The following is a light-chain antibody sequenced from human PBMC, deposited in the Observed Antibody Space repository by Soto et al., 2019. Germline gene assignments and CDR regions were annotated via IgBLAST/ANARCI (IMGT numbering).Light chain of an antibody. CDR3: QQYNSYWT. V-gene: IGKV1-5*01. CDR2: DAS. J-gene: IGKJ1*01. Sequence: DIQITQSPSTLSASVGDRVTIACRASQSISSWLAWYQQKPGKAPKLLIYDASSLESGVPSRFSGSGSGTEFTLTISSLKPDDFATYYCQQYNSYWTFGQGTKVDIK. CDR1: QSISSW.